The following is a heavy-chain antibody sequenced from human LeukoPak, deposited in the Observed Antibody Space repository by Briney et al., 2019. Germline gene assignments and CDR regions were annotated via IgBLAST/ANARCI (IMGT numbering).Heavy chain of an antibody. J-gene: IGHJ4*02. CDR2: IYHSGST. Sequence: GSLRLSCAASGVMLRSYSMNWVRQAPGKGLEWIGSIYHSGSTYYNPSLRSRVTMSVDTSKNQFSLKLRSVTAADTAVYYCARDRIYGSGSDHFDYWGQGTLVTVSS. V-gene: IGHV4-38-2*02. CDR1: GVMLRSYS. D-gene: IGHD3-10*01. CDR3: ARDRIYGSGSDHFDY.